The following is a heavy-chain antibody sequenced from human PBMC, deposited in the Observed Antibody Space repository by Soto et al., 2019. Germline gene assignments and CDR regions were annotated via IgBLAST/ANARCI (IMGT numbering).Heavy chain of an antibody. D-gene: IGHD3-3*01. CDR1: GFTFSSYS. V-gene: IGHV3-48*02. J-gene: IGHJ4*02. Sequence: PGGSLRLSCAASGFTFSSYSMNWVCQAPGKGLEWVSYISSSSSTIYYADSVKGRFTISRDNAKNSLYLQMNSLRDEDTAVYYCARATYYAFWSGYPNPDFAYRGQGTLVTVSS. CDR3: ARATYYAFWSGYPNPDFAY. CDR2: ISSSSSTI.